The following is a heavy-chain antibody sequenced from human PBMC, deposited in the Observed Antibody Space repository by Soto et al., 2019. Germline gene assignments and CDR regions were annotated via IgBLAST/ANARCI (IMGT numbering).Heavy chain of an antibody. CDR3: ARGKHSSGWYGPDY. V-gene: IGHV4-34*01. CDR2: INHSGST. Sequence: QVQLQQWGAGLLKPSETLSLTCAVYGGSFSGYYWSWIRQPPGKGLEWIGEINHSGSTNYNPSLKRRVTISVDTSKNQFSLKLSSVTAADTAVYYCARGKHSSGWYGPDYWGQGTLVTVSS. CDR1: GGSFSGYY. D-gene: IGHD6-19*01. J-gene: IGHJ4*02.